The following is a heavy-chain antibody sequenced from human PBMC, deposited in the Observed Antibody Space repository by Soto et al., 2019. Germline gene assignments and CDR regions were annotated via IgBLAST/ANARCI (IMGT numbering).Heavy chain of an antibody. V-gene: IGHV3-23*01. D-gene: IGHD6-13*01. J-gene: IGHJ5*02. Sequence: EVQLLESGGGLVQPGGSLRLSCAASRFTFSSYAMSWVRQAPGKGLEWVSAISDSGGSTYYADSVRGRFTISRDNSKNTLYLQMNSLRAEDTAVYYCAKQSSNTWYAGVRFAPWGQGTLVTVSS. CDR1: RFTFSSYA. CDR3: AKQSSNTWYAGVRFAP. CDR2: ISDSGGST.